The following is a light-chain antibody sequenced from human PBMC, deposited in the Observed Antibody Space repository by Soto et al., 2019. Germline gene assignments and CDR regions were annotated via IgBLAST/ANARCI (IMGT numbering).Light chain of an antibody. CDR3: IQTLQPPLT. J-gene: IGKJ4*01. CDR2: LAS. CDR1: QSLVHSDGIAY. Sequence: DVVMTQYPLSLPVTIGQPASISCRSNQSLVHSDGIAYFSWYLQKPGQSPQLLIYLASNRASGVPDRFSGSGSGTDFTLKISRVEAEDFGVYYCIQTLQPPLTFGGGTLVDI. V-gene: IGKV2-28*01.